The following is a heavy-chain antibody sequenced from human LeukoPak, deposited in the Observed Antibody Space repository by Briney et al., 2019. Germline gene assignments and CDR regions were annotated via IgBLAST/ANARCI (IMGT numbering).Heavy chain of an antibody. V-gene: IGHV4-59*12. CDR1: GGSISSYY. CDR3: ATNPKYSSSWIFDY. Sequence: SETLSLTCTVSGGSISSYYWSWIRQPPGKGLEWIGYIYYSGSTNYNPSLKSRVTISVDTSKNQFSLKLSSVTAADTAVYYCATNPKYSSSWIFDYWGQGTLVTVSS. CDR2: IYYSGST. D-gene: IGHD6-13*01. J-gene: IGHJ4*02.